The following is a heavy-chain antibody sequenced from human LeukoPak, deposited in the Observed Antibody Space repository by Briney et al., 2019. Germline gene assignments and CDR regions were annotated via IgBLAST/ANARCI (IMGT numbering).Heavy chain of an antibody. D-gene: IGHD3-22*01. V-gene: IGHV1-2*02. CDR1: GYTFTGYY. Sequence: SVKVSCKASGYTFTGYYMHWVRQAPGQGLEWMGWINPNSGGTNYAQKLQGRVTMTRDTSISTAYMELSRLRSDDTAVYYCARSTSSGYYHYFDYWGQGTLVTVSS. J-gene: IGHJ4*02. CDR3: ARSTSSGYYHYFDY. CDR2: INPNSGGT.